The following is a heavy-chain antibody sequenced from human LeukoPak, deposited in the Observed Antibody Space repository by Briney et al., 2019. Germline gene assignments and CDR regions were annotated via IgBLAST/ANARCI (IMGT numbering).Heavy chain of an antibody. CDR2: IDPSGGNT. V-gene: IGHV1-46*01. D-gene: IGHD2-21*01. CDR3: ARESPGTCFFDY. CDR1: GYTFSSYH. Sequence: RASVKVSCKASGYTFSSYHIQWVRQAPGQGLEWMGTIDPSGGNTNSAQMFQARLTMTRDVSTSTVYMELSSLRSEDTAVYYCARESPGTCFFDYWGQGTQVTVSS. J-gene: IGHJ4*02.